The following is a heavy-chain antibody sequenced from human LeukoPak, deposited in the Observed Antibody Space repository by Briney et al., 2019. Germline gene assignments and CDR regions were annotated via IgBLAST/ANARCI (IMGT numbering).Heavy chain of an antibody. CDR1: GGTFSSYA. D-gene: IGHD3-22*01. CDR3: ARDGARITMIVTNWFDP. J-gene: IGHJ5*02. CDR2: IIPIFGTA. V-gene: IGHV1-69*13. Sequence: SVKVSCKASGGTFSSYAISWVRQAPGQGLEWMGGIIPIFGTANYAQKFQGRVTITADESTSTAYMELSSLRSEDTAVYYCARDGARITMIVTNWFDPWGQGTLVTVSS.